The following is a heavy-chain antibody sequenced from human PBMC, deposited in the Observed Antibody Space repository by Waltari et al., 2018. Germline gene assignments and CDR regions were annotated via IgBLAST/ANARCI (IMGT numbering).Heavy chain of an antibody. J-gene: IGHJ4*02. CDR2: IFSNDEK. CDR3: ARITADYGDYDYFDY. CDR1: GFSLSNARMG. Sequence: QVTLKESGPVLVKPTETLTLTCTVSGFSLSNARMGVSWIRQPPGKALEWLAHIFSNDEKSYSTSLKSRLTISKDTSKSQVVLTMTNMDPVDTATYYCARITADYGDYDYFDYWGQGTLVTVSS. D-gene: IGHD4-17*01. V-gene: IGHV2-26*01.